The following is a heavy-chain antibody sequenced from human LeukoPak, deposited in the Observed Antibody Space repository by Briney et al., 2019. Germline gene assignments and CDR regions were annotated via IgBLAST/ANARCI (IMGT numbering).Heavy chain of an antibody. CDR1: GGSISSYY. J-gene: IGHJ5*02. CDR3: ARDGSGWTRWFDP. D-gene: IGHD6-19*01. CDR2: IYYSGST. V-gene: IGHV4-59*12. Sequence: SETLSLTCTVSGGSISSYYWSWIRQPPGKGLEWIGYIYYSGSTNYNPSLKSRVTISVDTSKNQFSLKLSSVTAADTAVYYCARDGSGWTRWFDPWGQGTLATVSS.